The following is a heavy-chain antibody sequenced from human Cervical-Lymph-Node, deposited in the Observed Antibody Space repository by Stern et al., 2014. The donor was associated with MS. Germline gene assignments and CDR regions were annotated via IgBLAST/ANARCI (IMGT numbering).Heavy chain of an antibody. D-gene: IGHD6-13*01. Sequence: VQLVESGGGVVQPGRSLRLSWAASGFTFSSYGMHWVRQAPGKGLAWVAVIWYDGSNKYYANSVKGRFTISRDNSKNTLYLQMNSLRAEDTAVYYCARDSSPVFDPWGQGTLVTVSS. V-gene: IGHV3-33*01. CDR3: ARDSSPVFDP. CDR2: IWYDGSNK. CDR1: GFTFSSYG. J-gene: IGHJ5*02.